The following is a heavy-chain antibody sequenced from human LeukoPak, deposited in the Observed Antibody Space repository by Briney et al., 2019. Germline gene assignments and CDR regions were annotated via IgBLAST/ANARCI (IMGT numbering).Heavy chain of an antibody. J-gene: IGHJ4*02. CDR3: AKDISPTNYYDSSSASDY. CDR1: GFTFSSYA. D-gene: IGHD3-22*01. CDR2: ISGSGGST. Sequence: PGGSLRLSCAASGFTFSSYAMSWVRQAPGKGLEWVSAISGSGGSTYYADSVKGRFTISRDNSKNTLYLQMNSLRAEDTAVYYCAKDISPTNYYDSSSASDYWGQGTLVTVSS. V-gene: IGHV3-23*01.